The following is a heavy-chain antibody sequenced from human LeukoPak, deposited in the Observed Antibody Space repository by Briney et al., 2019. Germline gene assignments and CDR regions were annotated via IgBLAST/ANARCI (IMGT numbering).Heavy chain of an antibody. Sequence: ASVKVSCKASGYTFTSYYMHWVRQAPGQRLEWMGIINPSGGNTSYAQKFQGRVTMTRDTSTSTVYMELSSLRSEDTAVYYCARGDIVLMVYANEGPYYFDYWGQGTLVTVSS. D-gene: IGHD2-8*01. CDR2: INPSGGNT. CDR1: GYTFTSYY. V-gene: IGHV1-46*01. CDR3: ARGDIVLMVYANEGPYYFDY. J-gene: IGHJ4*02.